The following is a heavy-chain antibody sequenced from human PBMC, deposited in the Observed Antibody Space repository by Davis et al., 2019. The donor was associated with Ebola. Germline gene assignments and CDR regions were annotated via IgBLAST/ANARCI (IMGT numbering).Heavy chain of an antibody. D-gene: IGHD2-2*01. V-gene: IGHV3-30-3*01. CDR1: GFTFSSYA. J-gene: IGHJ4*02. CDR3: ARDMAPHIVVVPAAPDY. CDR2: ISYDGSNK. Sequence: PGGSLRLSCAASGFTFSSYAMHWVRQAPGKGLEWVAVISYDGSNKYYADSVKGRFTISRDNSKNTLYLQMNSLRAEDTAVYYCARDMAPHIVVVPAAPDYWGQGTLVTVSS.